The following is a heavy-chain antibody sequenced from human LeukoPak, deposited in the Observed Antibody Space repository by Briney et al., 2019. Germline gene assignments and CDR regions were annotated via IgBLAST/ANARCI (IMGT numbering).Heavy chain of an antibody. D-gene: IGHD3-10*01. J-gene: IGHJ6*02. CDR3: SRDQYSGLGSYDKYGMDV. V-gene: IGHV3-74*01. CDR2: IDRDGSST. CDR1: GFTFSNYW. Sequence: GGSLRLSCAASGFTFSNYWMHWVRQAPGKGLVWVARIDRDGSSTSYADSVKGRFTISRDNAKNTLYLQMNSLRAEDAAVYSCSRDQYSGLGSYDKYGMDVWGQGTTVTVSS.